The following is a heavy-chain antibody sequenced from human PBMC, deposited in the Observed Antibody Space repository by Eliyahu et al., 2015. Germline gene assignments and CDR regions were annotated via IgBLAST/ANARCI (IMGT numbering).Heavy chain of an antibody. CDR3: ARENSITMIVVTSPYYFDY. Sequence: EVQLVESGGGLVQPGGSLRLSCSASGFTXXIYCMRWVRQAPGKGLEWVANIKQDGSEKYYVDSVKGRFTISRDNAKNSLYLQMNSLRAEDTAVYYCARENSITMIVVTSPYYFDYWGQGTLVTVSS. J-gene: IGHJ4*02. V-gene: IGHV3-7*04. D-gene: IGHD3-22*01. CDR2: IKQDGSEK. CDR1: GFTXXIYC.